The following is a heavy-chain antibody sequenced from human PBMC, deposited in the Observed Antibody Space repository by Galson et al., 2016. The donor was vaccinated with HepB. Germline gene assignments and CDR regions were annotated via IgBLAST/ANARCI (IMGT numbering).Heavy chain of an antibody. CDR2: ISSDGSKK. Sequence: SLRLSCAASGFMFSVYGMHWVRQAPGKGLEWVAAISSDGSKKFYADSVKGRSTISRDNAKSTLSLQVDTLGGDDTAVYYCAKDRGSIVASVALFDYWGQGSLVAVSS. CDR3: AKDRGSIVASVALFDY. V-gene: IGHV3-30*18. D-gene: IGHD3-10*01. CDR1: GFMFSVYG. J-gene: IGHJ4*02.